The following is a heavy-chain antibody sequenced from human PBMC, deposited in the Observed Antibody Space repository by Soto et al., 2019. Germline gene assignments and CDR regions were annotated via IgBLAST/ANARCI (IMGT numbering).Heavy chain of an antibody. V-gene: IGHV3-23*01. D-gene: IGHD4-4*01. CDR1: GFTFSSYA. CDR2: ISGSGGST. CDR3: AKAGIMTTVIPADYYYYMDV. Sequence: EVQLLESGGGLVQPGGSLRLSCAASGFTFSSYAMSWVRQAPGKGLEWVSAISGSGGSTYYADSVKGRFTTSRDNSKNTRYLHINSLRAEEMAVYYCAKAGIMTTVIPADYYYYMDVWGKGTTVTVSS. J-gene: IGHJ6*03.